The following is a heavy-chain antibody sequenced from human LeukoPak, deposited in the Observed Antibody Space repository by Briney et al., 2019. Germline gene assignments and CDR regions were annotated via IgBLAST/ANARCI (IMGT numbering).Heavy chain of an antibody. Sequence: SETLFLTCAVYGGSFSGYYWSWIRQPPGKGLEWIGEINHSGSTNYNPSLKSRVTISVDTSKNQFSLKLSSVTAADTAVYYCARGSSGWYRPLDYWGQGTLVTVSS. J-gene: IGHJ4*02. CDR2: INHSGST. CDR1: GGSFSGYY. CDR3: ARGSSGWYRPLDY. V-gene: IGHV4-34*01. D-gene: IGHD6-19*01.